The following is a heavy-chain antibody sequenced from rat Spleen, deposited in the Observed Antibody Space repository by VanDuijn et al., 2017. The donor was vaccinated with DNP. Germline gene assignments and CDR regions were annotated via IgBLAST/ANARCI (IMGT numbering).Heavy chain of an antibody. V-gene: IGHV5-22*01. D-gene: IGHD4-3*01. CDR3: VRWNSGHFDY. J-gene: IGHJ3*01. Sequence: EVQLVESGGGLVQPGRSLKLSCAASGFTFSDYYMAWVRQAPTEGLKWVAYIGSDGYAPYYGDSVKGRFTISRDNAKRTLYLQMNSLRSEDMATYYCVRWNSGHFDYWGQGTLVTVSS. CDR1: GFTFSDYY. CDR2: IGSDGYAP.